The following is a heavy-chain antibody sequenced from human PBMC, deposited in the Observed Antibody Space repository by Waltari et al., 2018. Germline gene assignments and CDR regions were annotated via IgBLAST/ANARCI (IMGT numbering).Heavy chain of an antibody. D-gene: IGHD2-8*01. Sequence: QVHLVQSGAEVRKPGASVKVSCKASGYTFTDYFIPWIRPATGKGLGWMEGRNPTSGGTKVAQKFQGRGTMTRDTSINTAYLELSRLTSDDTAVYYCTRAQYYRLYHGFDYWGQGTLVTVSS. CDR3: TRAQYYRLYHGFDY. V-gene: IGHV1-2*02. CDR1: GYTFTDYF. J-gene: IGHJ4*02. CDR2: RNPTSGGT.